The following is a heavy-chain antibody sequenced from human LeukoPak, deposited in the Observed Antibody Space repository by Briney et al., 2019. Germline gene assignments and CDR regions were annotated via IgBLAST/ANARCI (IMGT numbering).Heavy chain of an antibody. CDR1: GFTFSSYA. CDR3: AGRQWLVSTFDY. D-gene: IGHD6-19*01. CDR2: ISSSGSTI. Sequence: GGSLRLSCAASGFTFSSYAMSWVRQAPGKGLEWVSYISSSGSTIYYADSVKGRFTISRDKGKNSLYMQMKRLRAEDTAVYYCAGRQWLVSTFDYWGQGTLVTVSS. V-gene: IGHV3-48*01. J-gene: IGHJ4*02.